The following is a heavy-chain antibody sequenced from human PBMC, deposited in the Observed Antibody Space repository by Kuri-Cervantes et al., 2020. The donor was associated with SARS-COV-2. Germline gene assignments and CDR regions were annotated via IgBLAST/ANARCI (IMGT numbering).Heavy chain of an antibody. V-gene: IGHV3-49*04. Sequence: GGSLRLSCTASGFTFGDYAMSWVRQAPGKGLEWVGFIRSKAYGGTTEYAASVKGRFTISRDDSKSIAYLQMSSLKTEDTAVYYCTRENFWSGYSDYWGQGTLVTVSS. CDR2: IRSKAYGGTT. D-gene: IGHD3-3*01. CDR3: TRENFWSGYSDY. CDR1: GFTFGDYA. J-gene: IGHJ4*02.